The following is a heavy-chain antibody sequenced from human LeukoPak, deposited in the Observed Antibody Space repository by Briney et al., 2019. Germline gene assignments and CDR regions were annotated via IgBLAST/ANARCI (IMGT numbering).Heavy chain of an antibody. CDR1: GGSISSYY. D-gene: IGHD2-2*01. CDR3: AREEGYCSSTSCPLYYYYYMDV. Sequence: SETLSLTCTVSGGSISSYYWSWIRQPAGKGLEWIGRIYTSGSTNYNPSLKSRVTMSVDTSKNQFSLKLSSVTAADTAVYYCAREEGYCSSTSCPLYYYYYMDVWGKGTTVTVSS. CDR2: IYTSGST. V-gene: IGHV4-4*07. J-gene: IGHJ6*03.